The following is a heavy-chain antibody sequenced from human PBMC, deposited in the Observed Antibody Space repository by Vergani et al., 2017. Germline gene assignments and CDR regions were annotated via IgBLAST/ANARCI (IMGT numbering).Heavy chain of an antibody. CDR1: GYSFSNYW. CDR3: ARQVAVAGKWWGPYYYYGMDV. CDR2: IFPGDSDT. D-gene: IGHD6-19*01. V-gene: IGHV5-51*01. J-gene: IGHJ6*02. Sequence: EVQLVQSGAEVKKPGESLKISCKASGYSFSNYWIGWVRQMPGKGLEWMGIIFPGDSDTRYSPSFQGQVTISADKSISTAYLQWTTLKASDTAIYYCARQVAVAGKWWGPYYYYGMDVWGQGTTVTVSS.